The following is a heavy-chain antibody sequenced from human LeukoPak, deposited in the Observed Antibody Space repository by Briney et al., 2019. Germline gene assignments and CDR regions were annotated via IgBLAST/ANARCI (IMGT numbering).Heavy chain of an antibody. V-gene: IGHV4-34*01. CDR2: INHSGST. CDR3: ARRRKYYDSSGYDL. D-gene: IGHD3-22*01. J-gene: IGHJ5*02. CDR1: GGSISSYY. Sequence: SETLSLTCTVSGGSISSYYWSWIRQPPGKGLEWIGEINHSGSTNYNPSLKSRVTISVDTSKNQFSLKLSSVTAADTAVYYCARRRKYYDSSGYDLWGQGTLVTVSS.